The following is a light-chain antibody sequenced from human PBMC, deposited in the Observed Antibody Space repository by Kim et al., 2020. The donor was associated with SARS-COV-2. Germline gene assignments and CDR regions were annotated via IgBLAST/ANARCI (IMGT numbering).Light chain of an antibody. CDR2: AAS. V-gene: IGKV1D-8*01. J-gene: IGKJ2*01. Sequence: SASTGDRVTISCRVSQGIDNSLAWYRQKPGKAPELLIYAASTLQSGVPSRFSGRGFGTDFTLTISYLQSVDFATYYCQQYSNFPYTFGQGTKLEI. CDR1: QGIDNS. CDR3: QQYSNFPYT.